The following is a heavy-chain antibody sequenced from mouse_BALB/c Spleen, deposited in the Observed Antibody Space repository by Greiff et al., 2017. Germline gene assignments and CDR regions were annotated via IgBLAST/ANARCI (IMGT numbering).Heavy chain of an antibody. CDR2: ISYDGSN. CDR3: ARAGGTGAMDY. V-gene: IGHV3-6*02. CDR1: GYSITSGYY. J-gene: IGHJ4*01. Sequence: EVHLVESGPGLVKPSQSLSLTCSVTGYSITSGYYWNWIRQFPGNKLEWMGYISYDGSNNYNPSLKNRISITRDTSKNQFFLKLNSVTTEDTATYYCARAGGTGAMDYWGQGTSVTVSS. D-gene: IGHD2-14*01.